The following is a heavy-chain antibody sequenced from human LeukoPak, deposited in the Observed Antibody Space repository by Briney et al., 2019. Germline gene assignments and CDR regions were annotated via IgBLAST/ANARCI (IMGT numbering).Heavy chain of an antibody. CDR2: TGSSGSSR. D-gene: IGHD1-26*01. Sequence: GGSLRLSCAVSGFSFSDYYMSWIRQAPGKGLEWVSYTGSSGSSRYYADSVKGRFTISRDNAKNSLYLQMNSLRADDTAVYYCARALGNQLGHSRSKSAPNDYWGQGTLVTVSS. J-gene: IGHJ4*01. V-gene: IGHV3-11*04. CDR1: GFSFSDYY. CDR3: ARALGNQLGHSRSKSAPNDY.